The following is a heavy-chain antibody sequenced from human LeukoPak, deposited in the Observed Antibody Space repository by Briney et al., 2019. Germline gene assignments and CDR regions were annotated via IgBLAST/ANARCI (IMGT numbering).Heavy chain of an antibody. CDR1: GGSISSSSYY. Sequence: SETLSLTCTVSGGSISSSSYYWGWIRQPPGKGLEWIGSIYYSGSTYYNPSLKSRVTISVDTSKNQFSLKLSSVTAADTAVYYCAREASTCGGDCYPHDYWGQGTLVTVSS. CDR3: AREASTCGGDCYPHDY. D-gene: IGHD2-21*02. J-gene: IGHJ4*02. V-gene: IGHV4-39*07. CDR2: IYYSGST.